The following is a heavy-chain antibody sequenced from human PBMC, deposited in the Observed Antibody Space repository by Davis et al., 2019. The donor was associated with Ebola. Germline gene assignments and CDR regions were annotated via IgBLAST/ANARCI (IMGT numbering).Heavy chain of an antibody. CDR2: IYPGDSDT. Sequence: GESLKISCKGSGYSFTSHWIGWVRQMPGKGLEWMGIIYPGDSDTRYSPSFQGQVTLSPDKSISTAYLQWSSLKAPDTAMYYCARRAYSGSYYVFDYWGQGTLVTVSS. V-gene: IGHV5-51*01. CDR1: GYSFTSHW. CDR3: ARRAYSGSYYVFDY. J-gene: IGHJ4*02. D-gene: IGHD1-26*01.